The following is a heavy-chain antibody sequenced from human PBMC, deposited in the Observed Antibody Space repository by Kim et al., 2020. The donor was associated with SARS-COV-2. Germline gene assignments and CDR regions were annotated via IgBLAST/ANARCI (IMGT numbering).Heavy chain of an antibody. J-gene: IGHJ4*02. CDR1: GYTFTGYY. D-gene: IGHD6-13*01. Sequence: ASVKVSCKASGYTFTGYYMHWVRQAPGKGLEWMGRINPNSGGTNYAQKFQGRVTMTRDTYISTAYMELSRLRSDDTAVYYCARGSSAAAGMLGYWGQGTLVTIAS. CDR3: ARGSSAAAGMLGY. CDR2: INPNSGGT. V-gene: IGHV1-2*06.